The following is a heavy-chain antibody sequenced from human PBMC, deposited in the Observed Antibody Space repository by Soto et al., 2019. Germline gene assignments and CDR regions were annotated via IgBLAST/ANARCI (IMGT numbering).Heavy chain of an antibody. CDR3: AREQGYCSTISCYNWFDP. J-gene: IGHJ5*02. CDR1: GGSVISGNYC. V-gene: IGHV4-61*01. Sequence: PSETLSLTCTVSGGSVISGNYCFICIRQPPWKGLEWIGYIYYTGSTDYNPSLKSRVTISVDTSKNQFSLKLSSVTAADTAVYYCAREQGYCSTISCYNWFDPWGQGTLVTVSS. D-gene: IGHD2-2*01. CDR2: IYYTGST.